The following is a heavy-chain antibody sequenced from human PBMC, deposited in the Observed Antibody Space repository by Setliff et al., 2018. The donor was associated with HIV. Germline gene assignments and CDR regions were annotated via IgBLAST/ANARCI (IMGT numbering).Heavy chain of an antibody. D-gene: IGHD6-13*01. J-gene: IGHJ4*02. CDR3: ARVDCGYSSNCSIDY. CDR2: LYYSGST. CDR1: GGSFSSHY. V-gene: IGHV4-59*08. Sequence: PSETLSLTCTVYGGSFSSHYWSWIRQPPGKGLGWIGRLYYSGSTSYHPSLRSRVTISVDTSKNQLSLKLTSVPAADTAVYYCARVDCGYSSNCSIDYWGQGMLVTVSS.